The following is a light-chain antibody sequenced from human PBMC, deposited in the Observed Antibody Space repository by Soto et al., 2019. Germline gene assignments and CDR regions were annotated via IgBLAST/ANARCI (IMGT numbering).Light chain of an antibody. V-gene: IGLV2-23*01. CDR1: SSDVGSYNL. J-gene: IGLJ2*01. CDR3: GSYAGRSTVV. CDR2: EGS. Sequence: QSVLTQPASVSGSPGQSITISCTGTSSDVGSYNLVSWYQQHPGKAPKLMIYEGSKRPSGVSNRFSGSKSGNTASLTISGLQAEDEADYYCGSYAGRSTVVFGGGTKLTVL.